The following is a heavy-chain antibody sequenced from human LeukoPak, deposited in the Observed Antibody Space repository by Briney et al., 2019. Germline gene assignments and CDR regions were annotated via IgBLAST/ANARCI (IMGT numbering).Heavy chain of an antibody. Sequence: PGRSLRLSCAASGFTFDDYAMQWVRQAPGKGLEWVSGISWNSGSIGYADSVKGRFTISRDNAKNSLYLQMNSLRAEDMALYYCAKASYYYDSSGYSYYFDYWGQGTLVTVSS. J-gene: IGHJ4*02. V-gene: IGHV3-9*03. CDR2: ISWNSGSI. D-gene: IGHD3-22*01. CDR1: GFTFDDYA. CDR3: AKASYYYDSSGYSYYFDY.